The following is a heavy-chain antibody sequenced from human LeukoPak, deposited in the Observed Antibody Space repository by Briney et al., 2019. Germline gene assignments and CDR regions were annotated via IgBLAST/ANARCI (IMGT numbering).Heavy chain of an antibody. V-gene: IGHV4-59*01. J-gene: IGHJ4*02. CDR3: ARVGRGGHTWGSCSFDC. CDR2: ISYGGGT. Sequence: SETLSLTCTVSGDSISTYYWSWIRQPPGKGLEWIGYISYGGGTMYNPSLRSRVTISIDPPKNQFSLVLESVTAADTALYYCARVGRGGHTWGSCSFDCWRQGGQVAVSS. CDR1: GDSISTYY. D-gene: IGHD3-16*01.